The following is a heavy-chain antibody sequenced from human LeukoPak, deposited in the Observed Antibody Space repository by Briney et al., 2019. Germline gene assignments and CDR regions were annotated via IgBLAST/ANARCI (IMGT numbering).Heavy chain of an antibody. CDR2: IKQDGSEK. V-gene: IGHV3-7*01. CDR3: ARMERFLYYYYGMDV. D-gene: IGHD3-3*01. CDR1: GFTFSSYW. J-gene: IGHJ6*02. Sequence: GGSLRLSCAASGFTFSSYWMSWVRQAPGKGLEWVANIKQDGSEKYYVDSVKGRFTISRDNAKNSLYLQMNSLRAEDTAVYYCARMERFLYYYYGMDVWGQGTTVTVSS.